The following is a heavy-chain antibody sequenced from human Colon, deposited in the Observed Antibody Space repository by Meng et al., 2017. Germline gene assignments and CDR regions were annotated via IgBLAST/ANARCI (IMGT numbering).Heavy chain of an antibody. V-gene: IGHV4-4*02. D-gene: IGHD6-13*01. CDR1: GGPISSSNW. CDR2: IYHSGST. Sequence: VQREQTGPGLGKPSGTLTLTCAVSGGPISSSNWWSWVHQPPGKGLEWIGEIYHSGSTNYNPSLKSRVTISVDKSKNQFSLKLSSVTAADTAVYYCARNSAAGVDYWGQGTLVTVSS. J-gene: IGHJ4*02. CDR3: ARNSAAGVDY.